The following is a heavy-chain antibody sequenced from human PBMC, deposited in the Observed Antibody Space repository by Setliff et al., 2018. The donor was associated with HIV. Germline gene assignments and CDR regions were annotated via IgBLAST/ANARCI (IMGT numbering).Heavy chain of an antibody. CDR1: GYIFIRYY. CDR3: ARDLRDGFEEWFSTLDDGMDV. CDR2: IDPHTGVT. J-gene: IGHJ6*02. Sequence: ASVKVSCKTSGYIFIRYYIFWVRQAPGQGLEWMGNIDPHTGVTKYAEKFQGRVTMTRDTSINTIYMELSRLRSDDTAVYYCARDLRDGFEEWFSTLDDGMDVWGQGTTVTVSS. V-gene: IGHV1-2*02. D-gene: IGHD3-3*01.